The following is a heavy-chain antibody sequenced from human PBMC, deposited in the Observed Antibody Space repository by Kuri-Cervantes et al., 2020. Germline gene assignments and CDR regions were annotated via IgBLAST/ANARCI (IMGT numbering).Heavy chain of an antibody. CDR2: ITPFNGNT. CDR1: GYTFTYRY. J-gene: IGHJ6*03. Sequence: SVKVSCKASGYTFTYRYLHWVRQAPGQALEWMGWITPFNGNTNYAQKFQDRVTITRDRSMSTAYMELSSLRSEDTAVYYCARDRGALSGYYYYMDVWGKGTTVTVSS. D-gene: IGHD3-10*01. CDR3: ARDRGALSGYYYYMDV. V-gene: IGHV1-45*02.